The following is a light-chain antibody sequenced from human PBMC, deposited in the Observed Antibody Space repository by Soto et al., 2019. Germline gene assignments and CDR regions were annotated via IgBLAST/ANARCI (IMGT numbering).Light chain of an antibody. CDR1: QSVSNNY. J-gene: IGKJ3*01. CDR3: QQCGSPPFT. Sequence: IVLTQSPGTLSLSPGERATLSCRASQSVSNNYLAWYQQKPGQAPRLLIYGASNRATGIPDRFSGSGSGTDFSLTISRLQREDFAVYYCQQCGSPPFTFGPGTKVDI. CDR2: GAS. V-gene: IGKV3-20*01.